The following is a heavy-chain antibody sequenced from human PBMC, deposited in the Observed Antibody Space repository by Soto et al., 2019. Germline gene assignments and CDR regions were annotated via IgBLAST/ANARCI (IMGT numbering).Heavy chain of an antibody. CDR1: GGSISSGGYY. D-gene: IGHD3-3*01. CDR3: ARGPEVGIWSGYLIYFDY. V-gene: IGHV4-31*03. CDR2: IYYSGST. Sequence: PSETLSLTCTVSGGSISSGGYYWSWIRQHPGKGLEWIGYIYYSGSTYYNPSLKSRVTISVDTSKNQFSLKLSSVTAADTAVYYCARGPEVGIWSGYLIYFDYWGQGTLVTVSS. J-gene: IGHJ4*02.